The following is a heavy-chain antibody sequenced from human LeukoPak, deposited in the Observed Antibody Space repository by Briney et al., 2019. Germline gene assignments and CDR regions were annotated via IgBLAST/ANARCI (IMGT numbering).Heavy chain of an antibody. Sequence: SETLSLTCTVSGGSINGYYWTWIRQPPGKGLEWIGYISDSGSTNYNPSLKSRVTMSVDSSNTEFSLRLNSVTAADTAVYYCARVFRGAVTSNWFYPWGQGTLVTVSS. CDR1: GGSINGYY. V-gene: IGHV4-59*01. J-gene: IGHJ5*02. CDR3: ARVFRGAVTSNWFYP. CDR2: ISDSGST. D-gene: IGHD4-17*01.